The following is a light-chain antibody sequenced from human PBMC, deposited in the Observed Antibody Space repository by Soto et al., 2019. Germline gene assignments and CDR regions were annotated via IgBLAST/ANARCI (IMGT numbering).Light chain of an antibody. CDR1: SGHSSYA. J-gene: IGLJ3*02. Sequence: QLVLTQSPSASASLGASVKLTYTLSSGHSSYAIAWHQLLPEKGPRFLMKLTSDGSHSKGDGIPDRFSGSSSGAERYLTISSLQSEDEADYYCQTWGTGINWVFGGGTKVTVL. V-gene: IGLV4-69*01. CDR3: QTWGTGINWV. CDR2: LTSDGSH.